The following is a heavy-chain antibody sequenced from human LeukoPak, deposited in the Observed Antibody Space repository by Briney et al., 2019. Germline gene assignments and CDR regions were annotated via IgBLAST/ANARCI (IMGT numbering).Heavy chain of an antibody. Sequence: PSETLSLTCTVSGGSISSSSYYWGWIRQPPGKGLEWIGSIYYSGSTYYNPSLKSRVTISVDTSKNQFSLKLSSVTAADTAVYYCASVGYYDSSGYYNLYYFDYWGQGTLVTVSS. V-gene: IGHV4-39*07. CDR2: IYYSGST. J-gene: IGHJ4*02. CDR3: ASVGYYDSSGYYNLYYFDY. CDR1: GGSISSSSYY. D-gene: IGHD3-22*01.